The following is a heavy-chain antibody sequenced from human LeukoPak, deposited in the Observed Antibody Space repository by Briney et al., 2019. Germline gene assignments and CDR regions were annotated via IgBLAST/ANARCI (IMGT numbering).Heavy chain of an antibody. CDR3: ARDPRTLVGASYWYFYL. J-gene: IGHJ2*01. D-gene: IGHD1-26*01. V-gene: IGHV4-59*01. Sequence: PSETLSLTCTVSGGPISSYYWSWIRQSPGKGLEWIGYIYYSETTIYNPSLRGRGTLSIDTPKNQFSLRLTSVPAADAAVYYCARDPRTLVGASYWYFYLWGRGTLVTVSS. CDR2: IYYSETT. CDR1: GGPISSYY.